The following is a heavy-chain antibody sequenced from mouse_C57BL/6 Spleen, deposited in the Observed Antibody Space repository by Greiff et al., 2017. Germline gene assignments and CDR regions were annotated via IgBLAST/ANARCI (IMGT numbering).Heavy chain of an antibody. V-gene: IGHV5-17*01. CDR3: ARAYYYGSRRNYAMDY. CDR2: ISSGSSTI. D-gene: IGHD1-1*01. CDR1: GFTFSDYG. J-gene: IGHJ4*01. Sequence: EVKLMESGGGLVKPGGSLKLSCAASGFTFSDYGMHWVRQAPEKGLEWVAYISSGSSTIYYADTVKGRFTIARDNAKNTLFLQMTSLRSEDTAMYYCARAYYYGSRRNYAMDYWGQGTSVTVSS.